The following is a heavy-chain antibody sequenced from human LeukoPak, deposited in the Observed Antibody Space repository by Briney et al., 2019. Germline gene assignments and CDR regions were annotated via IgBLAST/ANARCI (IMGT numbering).Heavy chain of an antibody. D-gene: IGHD7-27*01. Sequence: GGSLRLSCAASGFTFSSYSMNWVRQAPGKGLVWVSRINSDGSSTSYADSVKGRFTISRDNAKNTLYLQMNSLRAEDTAVYYCAREVTGISFDYWGQGTLVTVSS. J-gene: IGHJ4*02. V-gene: IGHV3-74*01. CDR3: AREVTGISFDY. CDR1: GFTFSSYS. CDR2: INSDGSST.